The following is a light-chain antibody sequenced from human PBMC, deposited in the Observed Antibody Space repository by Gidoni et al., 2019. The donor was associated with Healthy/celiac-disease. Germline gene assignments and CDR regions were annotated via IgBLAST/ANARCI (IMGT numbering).Light chain of an antibody. CDR3: QAWDSSVV. CDR1: NLGDKY. CDR2: QDS. V-gene: IGLV3-1*01. J-gene: IGLJ2*01. Sequence: SYELTQPPPVSVSPGQTASITCSGDNLGDKYACWYQQKPGQSPVLVIYQDSKRPSGIPERFSGSNSGNTATLTISGTQAMDEADYYCQAWDSSVVFGGGTKLTVL.